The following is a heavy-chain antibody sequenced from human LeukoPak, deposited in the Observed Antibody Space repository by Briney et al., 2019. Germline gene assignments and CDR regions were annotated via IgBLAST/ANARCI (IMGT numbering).Heavy chain of an antibody. D-gene: IGHD2-15*01. J-gene: IGHJ3*02. Sequence: SETLSLTCTVSGGSISSYYWSWIRQPPGKGLEWIGYIYYSGSTNYNPSLKSRVTISVDTSKNQFSLKLSSVTAADTAVYYCARELAASDAFDIWGQGTMVTVSS. CDR1: GGSISSYY. CDR3: ARELAASDAFDI. V-gene: IGHV4-59*01. CDR2: IYYSGST.